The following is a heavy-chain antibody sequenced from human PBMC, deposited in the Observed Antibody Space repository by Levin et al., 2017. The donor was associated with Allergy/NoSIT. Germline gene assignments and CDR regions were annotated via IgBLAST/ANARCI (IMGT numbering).Heavy chain of an antibody. D-gene: IGHD5-18*01. CDR3: ARGRGGYSYGGLDY. CDR2: INHSGST. J-gene: IGHJ4*02. V-gene: IGHV4-34*01. Sequence: SETLSLTXXXXXXPCSRYHGRWISKPQGKGLEWIGEINHSGSTNYNPSLKSRVTISVDTSKNQFSLKLSSVTAADTAVYYCARGRGGYSYGGLDYWGQGTLVTVSS. CDR1: XXPCSRYH.